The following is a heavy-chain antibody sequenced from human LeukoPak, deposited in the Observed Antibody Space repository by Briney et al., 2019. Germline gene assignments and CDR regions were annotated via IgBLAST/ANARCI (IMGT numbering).Heavy chain of an antibody. CDR3: AELGITMIGGV. V-gene: IGHV3-48*03. CDR2: ISRSGNTI. D-gene: IGHD3-10*02. J-gene: IGHJ6*04. CDR1: GFTFSSYE. Sequence: GSLRLSCAASGFTFSSYEMNWVRQAPGKGLEWVSYISRSGNTIYYADSVKGRFTISRDNAKNSLYLQMNSLRAEDTAVYYCAELGITMIGGVWGKGTTVTISS.